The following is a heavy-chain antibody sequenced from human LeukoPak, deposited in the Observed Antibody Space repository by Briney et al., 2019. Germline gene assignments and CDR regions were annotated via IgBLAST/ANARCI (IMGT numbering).Heavy chain of an antibody. CDR1: GGSISSSSYY. J-gene: IGHJ4*02. V-gene: IGHV4-39*07. CDR2: INHSGST. CDR3: ARASYGGYAVADY. Sequence: SSETLSLTCTVSGGSISSSSYYWGWIRQPPGKGLEWIGEINHSGSTNYNPSLKSRVTISVDTSKNQFSLKLSSVTAADTAVYYCARASYGGYAVADYWGQGTLVTVSS. D-gene: IGHD5-12*01.